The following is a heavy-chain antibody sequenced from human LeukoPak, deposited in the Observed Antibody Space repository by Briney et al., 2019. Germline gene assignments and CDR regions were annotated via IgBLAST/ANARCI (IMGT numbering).Heavy chain of an antibody. D-gene: IGHD3-3*01. CDR2: IYYSGST. Sequence: SETLSLTCTVSGGSISSGDYYWSWIRQPPGKGLEWIGYIYYSGSTYYNPSLKSRVTISVDTSKNQFSLKLSSVTAADTAVYYCARNDFQGYYFDYWGQGTLVTVSS. V-gene: IGHV4-30-4*01. J-gene: IGHJ4*02. CDR1: GGSISSGDYY. CDR3: ARNDFQGYYFDY.